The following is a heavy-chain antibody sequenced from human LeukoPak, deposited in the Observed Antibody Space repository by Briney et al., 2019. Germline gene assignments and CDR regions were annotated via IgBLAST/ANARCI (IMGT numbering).Heavy chain of an antibody. Sequence: SETLSLTCTVSGGSISSYYWSWIRQPPGKGLEWIGYIYCSGSTNYNPSLKSRVTISVDTSKNQFSLKLSSVTAADTAVYYCARGEGYCSSTGCYADAFDIWGQGTMVTVSS. D-gene: IGHD2-2*01. V-gene: IGHV4-59*01. CDR2: IYCSGST. CDR3: ARGEGYCSSTGCYADAFDI. CDR1: GGSISSYY. J-gene: IGHJ3*02.